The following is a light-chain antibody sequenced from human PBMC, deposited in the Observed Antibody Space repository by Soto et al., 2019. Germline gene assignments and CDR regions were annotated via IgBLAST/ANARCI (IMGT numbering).Light chain of an antibody. CDR1: QSVRSNY. CDR3: QQYGGSRT. V-gene: IGKV3-20*01. Sequence: ENVLTQSPATLSVSPGDRATLSCRASQSVRSNYAAWHQQKPGQPPSLLISGASSTATGLPDRFSGSGSGTDFTLTISRLEPEDFAVYYCQQYGGSRTFGQGTKV. CDR2: GAS. J-gene: IGKJ1*01.